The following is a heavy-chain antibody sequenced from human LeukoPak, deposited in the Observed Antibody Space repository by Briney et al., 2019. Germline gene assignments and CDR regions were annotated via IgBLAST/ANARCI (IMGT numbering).Heavy chain of an antibody. CDR3: ARFSQSPDYYVAGRHYHLAY. CDR1: AYTFTCYD. CDR2: MNPTTGNT. Sequence: ASVTVSCKASAYTFTCYDINGVRQAPGQGLEWMGWMNPTTGNTGYAQRFQGRVTMTRDTSKNTAYMELRSLGSEDTAVYSCARFSQSPDYYVAGRHYHLAYWGQGTRVVVSS. J-gene: IGHJ4*02. D-gene: IGHD3-10*02. V-gene: IGHV1-8*01.